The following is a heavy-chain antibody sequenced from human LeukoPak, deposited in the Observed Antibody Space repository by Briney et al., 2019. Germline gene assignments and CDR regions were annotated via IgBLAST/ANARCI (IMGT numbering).Heavy chain of an antibody. CDR1: GYDFTNKW. J-gene: IGHJ3*02. D-gene: IGHD1-1*01. Sequence: GESLQISCKASGYDFTNKWIAWVRQMPGKGLEWMGNIYPGDSEIRYSPSFEGQVTISADKSISTAYLQWSSLKASDTAMYYCARRYTSRAFDIWGQGTMVTVSS. CDR3: ARRYTSRAFDI. CDR2: IYPGDSEI. V-gene: IGHV5-51*01.